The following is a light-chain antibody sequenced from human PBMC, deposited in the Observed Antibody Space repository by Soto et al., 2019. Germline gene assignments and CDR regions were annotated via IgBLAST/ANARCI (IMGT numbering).Light chain of an antibody. Sequence: QAVVTQPPSVSGAPGQRVTISCTESSSNIGAGYDVHWYQQLPGTAPKLLIYGNSNRPSGVPDRFSGSKSDTSASLAITGLQAEDEADYYCQSYDSSLSGWVFGGGTKVTVL. J-gene: IGLJ3*02. CDR2: GNS. CDR1: SSNIGAGYD. V-gene: IGLV1-40*01. CDR3: QSYDSSLSGWV.